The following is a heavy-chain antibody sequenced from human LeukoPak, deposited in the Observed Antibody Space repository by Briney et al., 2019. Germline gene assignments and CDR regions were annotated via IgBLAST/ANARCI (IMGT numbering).Heavy chain of an antibody. CDR2: ISYDGSNK. CDR3: ARSLALAVAGN. V-gene: IGHV3-30-3*01. Sequence: GGSLRLSCAASGFTFSNAYMNWVRQAPGKGLEWVAVISYDGSNKYYADSVKGRFTISRDNSKNTLYLQMNSLRAEDTAVYYCARSLALAVAGNWGQGTLVTVSS. D-gene: IGHD6-19*01. CDR1: GFTFSNAY. J-gene: IGHJ4*02.